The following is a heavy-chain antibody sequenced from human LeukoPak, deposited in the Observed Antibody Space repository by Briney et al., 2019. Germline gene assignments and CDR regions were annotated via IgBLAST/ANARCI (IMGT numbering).Heavy chain of an antibody. V-gene: IGHV1-18*01. Sequence: ASVKVSCKASGYTFTSYGISWVRQAPGQGLEWMGWISAYNGNTNYAQKLQGRVTMTTDTSTSTAYMELRSLGSDDTAVYYCARDKDIVVVPAALPIEYYYGMDVWGQGTTVTVSS. CDR3: ARDKDIVVVPAALPIEYYYGMDV. CDR1: GYTFTSYG. J-gene: IGHJ6*02. CDR2: ISAYNGNT. D-gene: IGHD2-2*01.